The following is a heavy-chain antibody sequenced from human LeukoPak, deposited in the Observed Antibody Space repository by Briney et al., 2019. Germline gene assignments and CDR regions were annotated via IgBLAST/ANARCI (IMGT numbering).Heavy chain of an antibody. Sequence: GGSLRLSCAASGFTFSSYSMNWVRQAPGKGLEWVSAISRSSSDIYHADSVKGRFTVSRDNAKNSLYLQMNSLRAEDTAVYYCARDLSYGTRRFYGMDVWGQGTTVTVSS. CDR3: ARDLSYGTRRFYGMDV. CDR2: ISRSSSDI. CDR1: GFTFSSYS. D-gene: IGHD5-18*01. J-gene: IGHJ6*02. V-gene: IGHV3-21*01.